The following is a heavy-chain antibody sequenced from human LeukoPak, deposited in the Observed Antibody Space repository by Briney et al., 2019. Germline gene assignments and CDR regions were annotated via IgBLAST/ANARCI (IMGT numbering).Heavy chain of an antibody. CDR3: ARHGNCSGGSCYVYYFDY. V-gene: IGHV4-38-2*01. J-gene: IGHJ4*02. Sequence: SETLSRTCAVSGYSISSGYYWGWIRQPPGKGLEWIGSMYHSGSTYYDPSLKSRVTISVDTSKNQFSLKLSSVTAADTAVHYCARHGNCSGGSCYVYYFDYWGQGTLVTVPS. CDR1: GYSISSGYY. CDR2: MYHSGST. D-gene: IGHD2-15*01.